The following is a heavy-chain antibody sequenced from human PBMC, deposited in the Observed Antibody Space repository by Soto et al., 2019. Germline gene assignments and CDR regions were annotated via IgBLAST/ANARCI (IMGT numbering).Heavy chain of an antibody. D-gene: IGHD3-22*01. J-gene: IGHJ4*02. CDR2: ISGDGSNS. Sequence: GGSLRLSCAASGFMFRNYAMSWVRQAPGKGLEWVLGISGDGSNSYYADSVKGRFTISRDNPKNTLHLEMNSLGAEDTAVYYCAKDLRGGSLIVVVGLDYWGQGTQVTVS. CDR3: AKDLRGGSLIVVVGLDY. CDR1: GFMFRNYA. V-gene: IGHV3-23*01.